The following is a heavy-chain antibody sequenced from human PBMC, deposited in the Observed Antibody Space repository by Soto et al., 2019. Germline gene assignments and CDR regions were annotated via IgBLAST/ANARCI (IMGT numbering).Heavy chain of an antibody. CDR1: GFTFSSYS. Sequence: GGSLRLSCAASGFTFSSYSMNWVRQAPGKGLEWVSYISSSSSTIYYADSVKGRFTISRDNAKNSLYLQMNSLRAEDTVVYYCARGGGYDFWSGYLGWFDPWGQGTLVTVSS. CDR3: ARGGGYDFWSGYLGWFDP. CDR2: ISSSSSTI. J-gene: IGHJ5*02. V-gene: IGHV3-48*01. D-gene: IGHD3-3*01.